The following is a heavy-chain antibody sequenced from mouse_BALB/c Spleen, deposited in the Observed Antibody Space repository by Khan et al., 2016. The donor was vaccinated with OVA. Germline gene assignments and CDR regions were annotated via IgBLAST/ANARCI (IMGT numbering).Heavy chain of an antibody. V-gene: IGHV3-2*02. CDR1: GYSITSDYA. CDR2: ITYSGSP. CDR3: AMGRTY. J-gene: IGHJ3*01. D-gene: IGHD4-1*01. Sequence: EVQLVESGPGLVKPSQSLSLTCTVTGYSITSDYAWNWIRQFPGNKMEWMGYITYSGSPSYNPSLKSRISITRDTSKNQFFLQLNFVTTEDTATYFCAMGRTYWGQGTLVTVSA.